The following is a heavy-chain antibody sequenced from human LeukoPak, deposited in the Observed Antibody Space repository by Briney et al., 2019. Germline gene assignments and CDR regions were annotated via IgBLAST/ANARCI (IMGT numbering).Heavy chain of an antibody. CDR3: ARLNYYYYMDV. CDR1: GGSISSYY. D-gene: IGHD3-16*01. CDR2: IYYSGST. J-gene: IGHJ6*03. V-gene: IGHV4-59*01. Sequence: SETLSLTCTVSGGSISSYYWSWIRQPPGKGLEWIGYIYYSGSTNYNPSLKSRVTISVDTSKNQFSLKLSSLTAADTAVYYCARLNYYYYMDVWGKGTTVTVSS.